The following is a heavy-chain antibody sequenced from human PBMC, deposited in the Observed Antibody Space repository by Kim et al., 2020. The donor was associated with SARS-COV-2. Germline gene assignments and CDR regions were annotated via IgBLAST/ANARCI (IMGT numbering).Heavy chain of an antibody. CDR3: VRHRNSWLFSMDV. V-gene: IGHV4-59*08. D-gene: IGHD6-13*01. Sequence: YNPDRKSRVTIAGDTYKNQFSLKLSSVTAADTAGYYCVRHRNSWLFSMDVWGQGTTVTVSS. J-gene: IGHJ6*02.